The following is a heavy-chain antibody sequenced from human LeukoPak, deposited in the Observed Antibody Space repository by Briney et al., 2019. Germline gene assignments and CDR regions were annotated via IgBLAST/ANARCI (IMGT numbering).Heavy chain of an antibody. Sequence: GGSLRLSCAASGFIVSNNYMTWVRRAPGKGLEWLSIIYSAGPTDYADSVKGRFAISRDDSKNTVYLQMNSLTAEDTAVYYCGRVSVAGWLPIDYWGQGILVTVSS. CDR3: GRVSVAGWLPIDY. D-gene: IGHD5-12*01. V-gene: IGHV3-53*01. J-gene: IGHJ4*02. CDR1: GFIVSNNY. CDR2: IYSAGPT.